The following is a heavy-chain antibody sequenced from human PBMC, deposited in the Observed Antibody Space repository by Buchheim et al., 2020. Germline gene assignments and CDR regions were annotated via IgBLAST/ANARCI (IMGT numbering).Heavy chain of an antibody. D-gene: IGHD1-7*01. J-gene: IGHJ6*02. CDR2: ISWNSGSV. Sequence: EVQLVESGGGLVQPGRSLRLSCAASGFTFHDYAMHWVRQAPGKGLEWVSGISWNSGSVGYADSVRGRFTISSDNAKNSLFLQMYSLRPEDTAFYYCTKDIGRELPYYYGMDVWGQGTT. CDR3: TKDIGRELPYYYGMDV. CDR1: GFTFHDYA. V-gene: IGHV3-9*01.